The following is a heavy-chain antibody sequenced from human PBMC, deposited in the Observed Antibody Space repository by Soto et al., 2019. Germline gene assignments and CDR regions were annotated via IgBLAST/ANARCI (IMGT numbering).Heavy chain of an antibody. CDR2: ISSSSSYI. V-gene: IGHV3-21*01. Sequence: EVQLVESGGGLVKPGGSLRLSCAASGFTFSSYSMNWVRQAPGKGLEWVSSISSSSSYIYYADSVKGRFTISRDNAKNSLYLQMNSRRAEDTAVYYCARAYDFWSGYYRGDYWGQGTLVTVSS. D-gene: IGHD3-3*01. CDR3: ARAYDFWSGYYRGDY. J-gene: IGHJ4*02. CDR1: GFTFSSYS.